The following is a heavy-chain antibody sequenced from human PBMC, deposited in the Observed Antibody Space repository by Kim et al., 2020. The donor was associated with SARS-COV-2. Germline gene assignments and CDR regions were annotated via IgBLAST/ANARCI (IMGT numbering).Heavy chain of an antibody. J-gene: IGHJ4*02. CDR3: AKDSSHYRFFDY. CDR1: GISFNSYA. V-gene: IGHV3-23*01. D-gene: IGHD6-6*01. CDR2: INGVGSNT. Sequence: GGSLRLSCVASGISFNSYAMSWVRQAPGKGLEWVSAINGVGSNTLYANSVKGRFPISRDNSKNTLYLHMNGLRPEDTAVYFCAKDSSHYRFFDYWGQETLVTVSS.